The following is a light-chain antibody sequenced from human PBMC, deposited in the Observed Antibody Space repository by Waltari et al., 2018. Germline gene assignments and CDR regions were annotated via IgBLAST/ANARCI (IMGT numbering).Light chain of an antibody. CDR3: QHYDDLPLYT. CDR2: DAS. J-gene: IGKJ2*01. Sequence: DIQMTQSPSSLSASVGDRVTITCQASQNISNYLNWYQQKPAKAPKLLIYDASNLEIVVPLRFSGSGAGTDFTFTISTLQPEDIATYYCQHYDDLPLYTFGQGTKLEIK. CDR1: QNISNY. V-gene: IGKV1-33*01.